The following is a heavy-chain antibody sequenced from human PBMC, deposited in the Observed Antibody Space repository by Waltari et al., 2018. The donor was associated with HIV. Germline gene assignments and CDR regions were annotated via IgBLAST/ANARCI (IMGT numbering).Heavy chain of an antibody. D-gene: IGHD6-13*01. V-gene: IGHV4-4*07. J-gene: IGHJ6*02. CDR3: ARDAIAAAGRNYSAMDG. CDR2: IYSGGRA. CDR1: GRSIRSHY. Sequence: QVKLQESGPGLVKHSETLSHTCSVSGRSIRSHYWSWIRQPAGEGLEWMGRIYSGGRADYTPALKGRGTMTVGTFTRRFSLTRSSVTAADPSVYCCARDAIAAAGRNYSAMDGWGQGTPVPVSS.